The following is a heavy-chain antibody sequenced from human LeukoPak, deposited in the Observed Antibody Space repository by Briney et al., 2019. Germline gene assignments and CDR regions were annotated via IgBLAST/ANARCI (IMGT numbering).Heavy chain of an antibody. CDR2: IKSKTDGGTT. Sequence: GGSLRLSCAASGFTFSNAWMSWVRQAPGKGLEWVGRIKSKTDGGTTDYAAPVKGRFTISRDDSKNTLYLQMNSLKTEDTAVYYCTTDASYSSGWYRSYYFDYWGQGTLVTVSS. D-gene: IGHD6-19*01. V-gene: IGHV3-15*01. CDR1: GFTFSNAW. CDR3: TTDASYSSGWYRSYYFDY. J-gene: IGHJ4*02.